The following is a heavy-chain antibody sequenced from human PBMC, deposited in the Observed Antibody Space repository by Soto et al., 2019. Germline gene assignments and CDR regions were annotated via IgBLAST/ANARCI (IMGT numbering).Heavy chain of an antibody. D-gene: IGHD3-9*01. CDR1: GCKFTSYW. CDR2: IDPSDSYT. Sequence: ESLKISDKGSGCKFTSYWISWVRQMPGKGLEWMGRIDPSDSYTNYSPSFQGHVTISAGKSISTAYLQWSSLKASDTAMYYCARSYDILTGYSDAFDIWGQGTMVTVSS. J-gene: IGHJ3*02. V-gene: IGHV5-10-1*01. CDR3: ARSYDILTGYSDAFDI.